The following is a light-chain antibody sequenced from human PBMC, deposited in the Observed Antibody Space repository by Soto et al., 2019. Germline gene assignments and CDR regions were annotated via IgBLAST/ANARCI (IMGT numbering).Light chain of an antibody. CDR1: SNDVGGYNY. CDR3: TSYTSSSTLYV. J-gene: IGLJ1*01. Sequence: QSALTQPASVSGSPGQSITISCTGTSNDVGGYNYVSWYQQHPGKAPKLMIYDVRNRASGASNRFSGSKSGNTASLTISGLQAEEEADYYCTSYTSSSTLYVFGTGTKLTVL. CDR2: DVR. V-gene: IGLV2-14*01.